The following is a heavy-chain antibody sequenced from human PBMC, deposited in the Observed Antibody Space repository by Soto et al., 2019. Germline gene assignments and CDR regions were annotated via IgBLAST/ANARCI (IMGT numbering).Heavy chain of an antibody. V-gene: IGHV3-33*01. J-gene: IGHJ4*02. CDR1: GFTFSSYG. D-gene: IGHD6-13*01. CDR2: IWYDGSNK. Sequence: QVQLVESGGGVVQPGRSLRLSCAASGFTFSSYGMHWVRQAPGKGLEWVAVIWYDGSNKYYADSVKGRFTISRDNSKNKLYLQMNSLRAEDTAVYYCAREVFGYSIRHLDYWGQGTLVTGFS. CDR3: AREVFGYSIRHLDY.